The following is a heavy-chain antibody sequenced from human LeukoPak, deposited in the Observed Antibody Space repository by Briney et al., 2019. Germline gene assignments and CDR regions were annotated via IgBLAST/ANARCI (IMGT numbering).Heavy chain of an antibody. CDR2: FSSSSSSI. J-gene: IGHJ2*01. V-gene: IGHV3-11*04. Sequence: GGSLRLSCAASGFTFSDYYMSWIRQAPGKGLEWVSYFSSSSSSIFHADSVKGRFTVSRDNAKNSLFLQMNSLRAEDTAVYYCARIPGYSYGKWYFDLWGRGTLVTVSS. CDR3: ARIPGYSYGKWYFDL. D-gene: IGHD5-18*01. CDR1: GFTFSDYY.